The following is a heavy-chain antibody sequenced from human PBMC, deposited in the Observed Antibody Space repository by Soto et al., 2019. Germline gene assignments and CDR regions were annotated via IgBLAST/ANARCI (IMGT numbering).Heavy chain of an antibody. CDR1: GCSINSGGYC. CDR2: ISYGGST. V-gene: IGHV4-31*03. CDR3: SRWILV. Sequence: QVQLQESGPGLVQPSQTLSLTCTVSGCSINSGGYCWSWIRQHPGTGLDWIGCISYGGSTSYNPSLESRVTVSVDTSKNLFSRKLTSEAAAGTAVYYCSRWILVWGQGALITVSS. D-gene: IGHD5-18*01. J-gene: IGHJ4*02.